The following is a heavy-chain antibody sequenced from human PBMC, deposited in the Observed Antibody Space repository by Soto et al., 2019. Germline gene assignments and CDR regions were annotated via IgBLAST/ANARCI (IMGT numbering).Heavy chain of an antibody. CDR1: GFTFSSYN. CDR3: AKQAALIAYNNGSCLGF. V-gene: IGHV3-23*01. Sequence: PGGSLRLSCAASGFTFSSYNLNWVRQAPGQGLEWVSTITGSGVSTYYADSVKGRFTISRDNSKDRLYLQMNSLRADATAVYYCAKQAALIAYNNGSCLGFWGRRTMCTVAS. J-gene: IGHJ4*01. D-gene: IGHD5-18*01. CDR2: ITGSGVST.